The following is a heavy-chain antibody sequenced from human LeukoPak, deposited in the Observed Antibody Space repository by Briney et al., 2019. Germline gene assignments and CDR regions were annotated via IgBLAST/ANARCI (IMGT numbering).Heavy chain of an antibody. V-gene: IGHV4-59*01. CDR3: AKGWIYYDSSGYYSGGPFDY. Sequence: SETLSLTCTVSGGSISSYYWNWIRQSPGKGLEWIGYIYYSGSTNYNPSLKSRVTIPVDTSKNQFSLKLSSVTAADTAVYYCAKGWIYYDSSGYYSGGPFDYWGQGTLVTVSS. CDR1: GGSISSYY. J-gene: IGHJ4*02. D-gene: IGHD3-22*01. CDR2: IYYSGST.